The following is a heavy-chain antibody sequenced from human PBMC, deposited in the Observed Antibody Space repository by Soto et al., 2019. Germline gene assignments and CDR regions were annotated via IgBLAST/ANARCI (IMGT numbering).Heavy chain of an antibody. CDR2: VYYSGST. D-gene: IGHD5-12*01. CDR3: ARSYDYGSYYFDY. CDR1: GGSMTSSSYY. Sequence: SETLSLTCTVSGGSMTSSSYYWGWIRQPPGKGLEWMGCVYYSGSTYYNPSLKSRVTISVDTSKNQFSLKLSSVTAADTAVYYCARSYDYGSYYFDYWGQGTLVTVSS. J-gene: IGHJ4*02. V-gene: IGHV4-39*07.